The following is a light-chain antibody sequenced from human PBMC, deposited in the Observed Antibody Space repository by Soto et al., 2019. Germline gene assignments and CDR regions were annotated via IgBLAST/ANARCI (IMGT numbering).Light chain of an antibody. V-gene: IGKV1-5*03. J-gene: IGKJ1*01. Sequence: DIQMTQSPSTLSESVGDRVTITCRASASISSWLAWYQQQPGKAPKLLIYKSSILENGVPSRFSGGGSGTEFTLTISSLQPDDFATYCCQQYGAFGQGSKVDIK. CDR3: QQYGA. CDR2: KSS. CDR1: ASISSW.